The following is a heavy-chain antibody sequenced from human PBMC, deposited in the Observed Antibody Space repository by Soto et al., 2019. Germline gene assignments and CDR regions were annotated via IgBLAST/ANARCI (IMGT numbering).Heavy chain of an antibody. CDR3: AREGDSSGYPGYFDS. J-gene: IGHJ4*02. CDR1: GFSFSKFA. Sequence: PGGSLRLSCAASGFSFSKFAMHWVRQAPGKGLECVAVIWFDGSKRDYADSVKGRFTVSRDNSENTLSLQMNNLRAEDTGVYYCAREGDSSGYPGYFDSWGQGSVVTFSS. V-gene: IGHV3-33*01. D-gene: IGHD3-22*01. CDR2: IWFDGSKR.